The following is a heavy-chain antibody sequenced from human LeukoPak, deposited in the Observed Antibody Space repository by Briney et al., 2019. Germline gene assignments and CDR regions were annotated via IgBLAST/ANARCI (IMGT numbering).Heavy chain of an antibody. D-gene: IGHD3-3*01. CDR2: IHYSGNT. J-gene: IGHJ4*02. CDR3: ARLGAGPTYYDFWSGYSSFYFDY. Sequence: SETLSLTCTVSGGSTSSSNYYWGWIRQPPGEGLEWIGGIHYSGNTYYNPSLKSRVTISVDTSKNQFSLKLSSVTAADTAVYYCARLGAGPTYYDFWSGYSSFYFDYWGQGTLVTVSS. CDR1: GGSTSSSNYY. V-gene: IGHV4-39*01.